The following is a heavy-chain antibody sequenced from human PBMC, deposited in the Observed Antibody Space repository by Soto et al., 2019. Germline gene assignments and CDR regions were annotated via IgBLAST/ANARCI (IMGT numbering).Heavy chain of an antibody. CDR1: GGTFSSYA. J-gene: IGHJ4*02. CDR2: IIPIFGTA. Sequence: QVQLVQSGAEVKKPGSSVNVSCKASGGTFSSYAISWVRQAPGQGLEWMGGIIPIFGTANYAQKFQGRVTITADESTSTAYMELSSLRSEDTAVYYCARVGQEGGYGQEDYWGQGTLVTVSS. D-gene: IGHD5-12*01. CDR3: ARVGQEGGYGQEDY. V-gene: IGHV1-69*12.